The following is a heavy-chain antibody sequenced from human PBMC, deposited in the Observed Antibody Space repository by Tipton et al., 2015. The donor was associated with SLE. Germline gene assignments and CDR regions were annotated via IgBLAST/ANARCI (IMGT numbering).Heavy chain of an antibody. V-gene: IGHV4-34*01. CDR2: INHSGST. CDR1: GGSFSGYY. CDR3: ARGGMYYFDY. J-gene: IGHJ4*02. Sequence: TLSLTCAVYGGSFSGYYWSWIRQPPGKGLEWIGEINHSGSTNYNPSLKSRVTISVDTSKNQFSLKLSSVTAADTAVYYCARGGMYYFDYWGQGTLVTVSS.